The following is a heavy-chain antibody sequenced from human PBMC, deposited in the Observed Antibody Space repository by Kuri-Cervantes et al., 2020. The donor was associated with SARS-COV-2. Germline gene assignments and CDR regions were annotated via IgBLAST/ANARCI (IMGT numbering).Heavy chain of an antibody. V-gene: IGHV3-20*04. Sequence: GESLKISCAASGFTFDDYGMSWVRQAPGKGLEWVSGINWNGGSTGYADSVKGRFTISRDNAKNSLYLQMNSLRAEDTAVYYCARDRELGTRGTNWFDPWGQGTPVTVSS. CDR1: GFTFDDYG. CDR2: INWNGGST. D-gene: IGHD7-27*01. J-gene: IGHJ5*02. CDR3: ARDRELGTRGTNWFDP.